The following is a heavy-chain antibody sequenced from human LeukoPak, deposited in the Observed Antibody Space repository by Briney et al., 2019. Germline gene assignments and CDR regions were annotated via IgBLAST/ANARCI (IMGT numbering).Heavy chain of an antibody. V-gene: IGHV3-23*01. J-gene: IGHJ4*02. CDR3: AKWAVGATIYFDY. CDR2: ISGRGDST. CDR1: GFTFSNFW. D-gene: IGHD1-26*01. Sequence: GESLRLSCAASGFTFSNFWMSWVRQAPGKGLEWVSAISGRGDSTYYADSVKGRFTISRDNSKNTLYLQMNSLRAEDTALYYCAKWAVGATIYFDYWGQGTLVTVSS.